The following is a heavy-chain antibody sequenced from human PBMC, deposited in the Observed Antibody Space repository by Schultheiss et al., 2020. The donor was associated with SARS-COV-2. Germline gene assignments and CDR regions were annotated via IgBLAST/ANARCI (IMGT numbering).Heavy chain of an antibody. Sequence: LSLTCAVSGGSISSSNWWSWVRQPPGKGLEWVAVISYDGSNKYYADSVKGRFTISRDNAKNSLYLQMNSLRAEDTAVYYCAREGVGVTFGGVVVRGDWFDPWGQGTLVTVSS. V-gene: IGHV3-30-3*01. CDR2: ISYDGSNK. J-gene: IGHJ5*02. CDR1: GGSISSSN. D-gene: IGHD3-16*02. CDR3: AREGVGVTFGGVVVRGDWFDP.